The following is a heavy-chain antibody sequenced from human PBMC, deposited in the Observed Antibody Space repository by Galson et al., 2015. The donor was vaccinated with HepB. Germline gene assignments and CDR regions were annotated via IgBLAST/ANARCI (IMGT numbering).Heavy chain of an antibody. CDR2: ISYDGSNK. V-gene: IGHV3-30*18. Sequence: SLRLSCAASGFTFSSYGMHWVRQAPGKGLEWVAVISYDGSNKYYADSVKGRFTISRDNSKNTLYLQMNSLRAEDTAVYYCAKDPAYYDSSGHPFDYWGQGTLVTVSS. CDR1: GFTFSSYG. D-gene: IGHD3-22*01. CDR3: AKDPAYYDSSGHPFDY. J-gene: IGHJ4*02.